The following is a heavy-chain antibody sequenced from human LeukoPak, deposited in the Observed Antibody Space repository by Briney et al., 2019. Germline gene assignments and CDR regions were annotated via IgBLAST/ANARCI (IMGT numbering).Heavy chain of an antibody. Sequence: ASVNVSRKASSYTFTRFGILCVPRASRKGRECMGWITGSSGHTNYTEKFQGRVSITADTSTSTAYMALRSLRSHDTAVYYCERSGRGTYYYLDLWGQGTLVTDSS. D-gene: IGHD1-26*01. CDR1: SYTFTRFG. CDR3: ERSGRGTYYYLDL. V-gene: IGHV1-18*01. J-gene: IGHJ4*02. CDR2: ITGSSGHT.